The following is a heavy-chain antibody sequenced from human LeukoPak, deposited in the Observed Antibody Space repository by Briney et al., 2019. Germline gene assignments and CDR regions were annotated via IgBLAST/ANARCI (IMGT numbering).Heavy chain of an antibody. J-gene: IGHJ4*02. Sequence: ATVKVSCKASGYTFTYYYMHWVRQAPGQGLEWMGIINPSGGSTSYAQKFQGRVTMTRDTSTSTVYMELSSLRSEDTAVYYCARRAGGSYRLDYWGQGTLVTVSS. CDR1: GYTFTYYY. CDR2: INPSGGST. CDR3: ARRAGGSYRLDY. D-gene: IGHD1-26*01. V-gene: IGHV1-46*01.